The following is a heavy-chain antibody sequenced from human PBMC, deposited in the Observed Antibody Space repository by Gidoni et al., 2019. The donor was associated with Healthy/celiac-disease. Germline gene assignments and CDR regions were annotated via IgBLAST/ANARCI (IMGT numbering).Heavy chain of an antibody. CDR3: AKGGITIAGGPFYFDY. Sequence: EVQLLVSGGGLVQPGGSLRLSCAVSGSRFSSYALSWVRQAPGKGLEWVAGISGSGGFTYYADSVKGRFAISRDNSKNTLYEQINSLRAEDTAGYYCAKGGITIAGGPFYFDYWGQGTLVTVSS. CDR1: GSRFSSYA. D-gene: IGHD3-3*01. J-gene: IGHJ4*02. CDR2: ISGSGGFT. V-gene: IGHV3-23*01.